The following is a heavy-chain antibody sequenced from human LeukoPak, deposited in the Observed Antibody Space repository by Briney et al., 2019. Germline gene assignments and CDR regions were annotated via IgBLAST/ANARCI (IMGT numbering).Heavy chain of an antibody. V-gene: IGHV3-7*01. CDR3: ARDLSYSSGWYHY. J-gene: IGHJ4*02. Sequence: PGGSLRLSCEASGFSFSTFTMSWVRQAPGKGLEWVANIKQDGSEKYYVDSVKGRFTISRDNAKNSLYLQMNSLRAEDTAVYYCARDLSYSSGWYHYWGQGTLVTVSS. CDR1: GFSFSTFT. CDR2: IKQDGSEK. D-gene: IGHD6-19*01.